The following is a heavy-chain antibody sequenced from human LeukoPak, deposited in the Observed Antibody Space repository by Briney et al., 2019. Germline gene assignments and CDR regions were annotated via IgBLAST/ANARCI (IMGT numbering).Heavy chain of an antibody. Sequence: GGSLRLSCGASGFTFSSYGMHWVRQAPGKGLEWVAFIRYDGSNKYYADSVKGRFTISRDNSKNTLYLQMNSLRAEDTAVYYCARSIAAAALVDYWGQGTLVTVSS. CDR1: GFTFSSYG. D-gene: IGHD6-13*01. V-gene: IGHV3-30*02. CDR2: IRYDGSNK. CDR3: ARSIAAAALVDY. J-gene: IGHJ4*02.